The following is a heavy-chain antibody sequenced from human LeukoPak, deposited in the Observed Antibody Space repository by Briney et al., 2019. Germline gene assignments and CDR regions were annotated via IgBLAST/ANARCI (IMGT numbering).Heavy chain of an antibody. D-gene: IGHD5-12*01. CDR1: GGSFSGYH. CDR3: ARVPRGGYASVGRVSRNYWYFDL. J-gene: IGHJ2*01. Sequence: SETLSLTCAVYGGSFSGYHWSWIRQPPGKGLEWIGEINHSGSTNYNPSLKSRVTISVDTSKNQFSLKLSSVTAADTAVYYCARVPRGGYASVGRVSRNYWYFDLWGRGTLVTVSS. CDR2: INHSGST. V-gene: IGHV4-34*01.